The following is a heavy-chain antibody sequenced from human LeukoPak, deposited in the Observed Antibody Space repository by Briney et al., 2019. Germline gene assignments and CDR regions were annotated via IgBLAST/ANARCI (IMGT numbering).Heavy chain of an antibody. CDR1: GGSISSGGYS. CDR3: ARVAGATNGAQDYFDY. J-gene: IGHJ4*02. D-gene: IGHD2-8*01. CDR2: IYHSGST. V-gene: IGHV4-30-2*01. Sequence: KSSETLSLTCAVSGGSISSGGYSWSWIRQPPGKGLEWIGYIYHSGSTYYNPSLKSRVTISVDRSKNQFSLKLSSVTAADTAVYYCARVAGATNGAQDYFDYWGQGTLVTVSS.